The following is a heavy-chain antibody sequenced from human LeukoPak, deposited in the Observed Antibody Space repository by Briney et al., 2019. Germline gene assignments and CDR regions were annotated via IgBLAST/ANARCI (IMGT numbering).Heavy chain of an antibody. CDR3: ARDLGYYDRLDQFDC. CDR2: INPNSGGT. J-gene: IGHJ4*02. V-gene: IGHV1-2*02. Sequence: GASVTVSCKASGYTFTGYYIHWVRQAPGQGREWMGWINPNSGGTNSAQQFQGRVTLTRDTSISTAYMELSRLRSDDTAVYYCARDLGYYDRLDQFDCWGQGTLVTVFS. D-gene: IGHD3-22*01. CDR1: GYTFTGYY.